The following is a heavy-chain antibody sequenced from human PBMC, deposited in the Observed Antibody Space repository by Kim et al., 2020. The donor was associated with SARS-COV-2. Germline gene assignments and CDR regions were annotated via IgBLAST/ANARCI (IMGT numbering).Heavy chain of an antibody. J-gene: IGHJ3*02. Sequence: SPSFQGQVTISADKSISTAYLQWSSLKASDTAMYYCARWLGELWGSAFDIWGQGTMVTVSS. V-gene: IGHV5-51*01. D-gene: IGHD3-10*01. CDR3: ARWLGELWGSAFDI.